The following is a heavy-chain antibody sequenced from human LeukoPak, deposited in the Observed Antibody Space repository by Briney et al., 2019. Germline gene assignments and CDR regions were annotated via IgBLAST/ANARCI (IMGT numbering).Heavy chain of an antibody. Sequence: ASVKVSCKASGYTFTNYYMHWVRQAPGQGLEWMGWMNPNSGNTGYAQKFQGRVTMTRNTSISTAYMELSSLRSEDTAVYYCAYSDAFDIWGQGTMVTVSS. CDR2: MNPNSGNT. CDR3: AYSDAFDI. V-gene: IGHV1-8*02. J-gene: IGHJ3*02. D-gene: IGHD6-13*01. CDR1: GYTFTNYY.